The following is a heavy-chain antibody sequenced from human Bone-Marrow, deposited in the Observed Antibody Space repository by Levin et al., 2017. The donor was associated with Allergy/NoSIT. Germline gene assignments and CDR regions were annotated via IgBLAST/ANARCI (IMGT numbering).Heavy chain of an antibody. CDR2: IYPGDSDT. CDR1: GYSFTSYW. J-gene: IGHJ6*02. D-gene: IGHD4-11*01. Sequence: AASVKVSCKGSGYSFTSYWIGWVRQMPGKGLEWMGIIYPGDSDTRYSPSFQGQVTISADKSISTAYLQWSSLKASDTAMYYCARTTTVTTLWTGTYYYYYGMDVWGQGTTVTVSS. CDR3: ARTTTVTTLWTGTYYYYYGMDV. V-gene: IGHV5-51*01.